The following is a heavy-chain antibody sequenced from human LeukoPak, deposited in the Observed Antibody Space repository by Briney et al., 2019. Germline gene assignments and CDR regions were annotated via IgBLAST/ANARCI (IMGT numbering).Heavy chain of an antibody. Sequence: GGSLRLSCAASGFTFSDYYMSWIRQAPGKGLEWVSYISSSGSTIYYADSVKGRFTISRDNAKNSLYLQMNSLRAEDTAVYYCAGSPSGTMIRFDPWGQGTLVTVSS. CDR2: ISSSGSTI. CDR1: GFTFSDYY. D-gene: IGHD3-22*01. J-gene: IGHJ5*02. V-gene: IGHV3-11*04. CDR3: AGSPSGTMIRFDP.